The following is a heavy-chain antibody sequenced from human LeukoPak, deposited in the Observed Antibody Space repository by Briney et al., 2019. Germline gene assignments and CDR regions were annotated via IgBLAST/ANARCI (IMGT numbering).Heavy chain of an antibody. CDR1: GFTFDDYG. Sequence: GGSLRLSCVASGFTFDDYGMSWVRQAPGKGLEWVSAINWNGGRTGYADSVEGRFTISRDNAKNSLYLQMNSLRAEDTALYYCAILGGVDAFDIWGQGTMVTVSS. CDR2: INWNGGRT. D-gene: IGHD3-16*01. J-gene: IGHJ3*02. CDR3: AILGGVDAFDI. V-gene: IGHV3-20*04.